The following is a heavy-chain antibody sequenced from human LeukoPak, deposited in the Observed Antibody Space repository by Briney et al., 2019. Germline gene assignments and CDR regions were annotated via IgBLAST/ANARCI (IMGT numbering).Heavy chain of an antibody. Sequence: PGKSLRLSCAASGFTFSSYSMNWVRQAPGKGLEWVSYISSSSSTIYYADSVKGRFTFSRDNAKNSLYLQMNSLRDEDTAVYYCARGYCSGGSCYSNWFDPWGQGTLVTVSS. V-gene: IGHV3-48*02. CDR3: ARGYCSGGSCYSNWFDP. CDR1: GFTFSSYS. CDR2: ISSSSSTI. D-gene: IGHD2-15*01. J-gene: IGHJ5*02.